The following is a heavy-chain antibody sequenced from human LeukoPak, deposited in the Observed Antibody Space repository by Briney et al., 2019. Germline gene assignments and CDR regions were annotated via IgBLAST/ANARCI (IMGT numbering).Heavy chain of an antibody. CDR1: GFTFDDYG. J-gene: IGHJ4*02. CDR2: ISSSSSTI. D-gene: IGHD3-22*01. CDR3: ARNRAPDYYDSSGYYSDY. Sequence: GGSLRLSCAASGFTFDDYGMHWVRQAPGKGLEWVSYISSSSSTIYYADSVKGRFTISRDNAKNSLYLQMNSLRDEDTAVYYCARNRAPDYYDSSGYYSDYWGQGTLVTVSS. V-gene: IGHV3-48*02.